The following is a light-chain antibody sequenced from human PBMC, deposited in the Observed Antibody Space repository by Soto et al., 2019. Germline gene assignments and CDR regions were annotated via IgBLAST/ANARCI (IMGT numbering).Light chain of an antibody. J-gene: IGLJ3*02. Sequence: LTQPPSVSGTPGQSVTISCSGSSSSVGTIFVYWYQQIPGTAPKLLIFRNNQRPSGVPDRFSGSKSGTSASLAISGLRSEDEADYYCAAWDDSLSIWVFGGGTKVTVL. CDR1: SSSVGTIF. V-gene: IGLV1-47*01. CDR2: RNN. CDR3: AAWDDSLSIWV.